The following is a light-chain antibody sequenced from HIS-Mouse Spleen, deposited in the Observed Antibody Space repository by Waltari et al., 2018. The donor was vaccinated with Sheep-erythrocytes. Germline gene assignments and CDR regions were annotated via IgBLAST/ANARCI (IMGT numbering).Light chain of an antibody. CDR1: SSDAGRYNL. V-gene: IGLV2-23*01. Sequence: QSALTQPASVSGSPAQSITISRTGTSSDAGRYNLVSWYQQHPGKAPKLMIYEGSKRPSGVSNRFSGSKSGNTASLTISGLQAEDEADYYCCSYAGSSTPWVFGGGTKLTVL. J-gene: IGLJ3*02. CDR3: CSYAGSSTPWV. CDR2: EGS.